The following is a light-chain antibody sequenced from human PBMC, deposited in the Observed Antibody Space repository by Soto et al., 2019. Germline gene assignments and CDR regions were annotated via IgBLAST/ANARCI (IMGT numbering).Light chain of an antibody. V-gene: IGLV6-57*02. CDR2: EDN. CDR3: QSHDTTNVV. CDR1: SGSIASNY. J-gene: IGLJ3*02. Sequence: NFMLTQPHSVSESPGKTVTISCTGSSGSIASNYVQWYQQRPGSAPTTVIYEDNKRPSGVPDRFSGSVDTSSNSASLIISGLKTEEEADYYCQSHDTTNVVFGRGTKLTVL.